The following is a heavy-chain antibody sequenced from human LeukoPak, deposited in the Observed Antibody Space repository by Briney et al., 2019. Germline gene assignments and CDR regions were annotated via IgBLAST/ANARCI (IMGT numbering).Heavy chain of an antibody. V-gene: IGHV1-18*01. CDR3: ALWYGDKFSFDY. CDR2: ISAYNGNT. D-gene: IGHD4-17*01. J-gene: IGHJ4*02. Sequence: GASVKVSCKASGYTFTSYGISWVRQAPGQGLEWMGWISAYNGNTNYVQKLQGRVTMTEDTSTDTAYMELSSPRSEDTAVYYCALWYGDKFSFDYWGQGTLVTVSS. CDR1: GYTFTSYG.